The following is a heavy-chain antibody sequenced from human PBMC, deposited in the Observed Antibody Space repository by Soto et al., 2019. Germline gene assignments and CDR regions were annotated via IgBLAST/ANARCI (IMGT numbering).Heavy chain of an antibody. CDR3: ARGYDILTGYSPGFDY. D-gene: IGHD3-9*01. CDR1: GFTFSSYG. CDR2: IWYDGSNK. Sequence: LRLSCAASGFTFSSYGMHWVRQAPGKGLEWVAVIWYDGSNKYYADSVKGRFTISRDNSKNTLYLQMNSLRAEDTAVYYCARGYDILTGYSPGFDYWGQGTLVTVSS. J-gene: IGHJ4*02. V-gene: IGHV3-33*01.